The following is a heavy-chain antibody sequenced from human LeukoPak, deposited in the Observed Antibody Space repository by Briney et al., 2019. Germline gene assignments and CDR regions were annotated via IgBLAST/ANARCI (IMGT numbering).Heavy chain of an antibody. V-gene: IGHV3-43D*03. CDR1: GFRFSTYR. D-gene: IGHD6-13*01. CDR2: ITWDGGST. Sequence: PGGSLRLSCAASGFRFSTYRMNWVRQAPGKGLDWVSLITWDGGSTYYADSVKGRFTISRDNSKNSLYLQMNSLRAEDTALYYCAKGTSSWHEFDYWGQGTLVTVSS. CDR3: AKGTSSWHEFDY. J-gene: IGHJ4*02.